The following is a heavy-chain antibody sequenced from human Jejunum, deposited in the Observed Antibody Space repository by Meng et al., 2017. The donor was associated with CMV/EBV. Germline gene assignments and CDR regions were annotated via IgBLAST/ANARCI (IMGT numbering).Heavy chain of an antibody. CDR2: IYYSGNT. D-gene: IGHD3-3*01. CDR3: ARVFSYDFWNGYSPYYFDY. Sequence: TNYSWGSIRQPPGKGLEWIGHIYYSGNTYYNPSLKSRVTISIDTSNNQFSLKLSSVTAADTAVYYCARVFSYDFWNGYSPYYFDYWGQGTLVTVSS. CDR1: TNYS. J-gene: IGHJ4*02. V-gene: IGHV4-39*07.